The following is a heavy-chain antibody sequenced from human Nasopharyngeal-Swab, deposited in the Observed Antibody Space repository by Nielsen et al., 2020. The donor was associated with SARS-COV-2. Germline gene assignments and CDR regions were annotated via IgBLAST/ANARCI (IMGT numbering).Heavy chain of an antibody. J-gene: IGHJ6*02. CDR2: INHSGST. Sequence: SQTLSLTCAVYGGSFSGYYWSWIRRPPGKGLEWIGEINHSGSTNYNSSLKSRVTISVDTSKNQFSLKLSSVTAADTAVYYCARDHATTVTTFYYYYYYGMDVWGQGTTVTVSS. V-gene: IGHV4-34*01. CDR1: GGSFSGYY. D-gene: IGHD4-17*01. CDR3: ARDHATTVTTFYYYYYYGMDV.